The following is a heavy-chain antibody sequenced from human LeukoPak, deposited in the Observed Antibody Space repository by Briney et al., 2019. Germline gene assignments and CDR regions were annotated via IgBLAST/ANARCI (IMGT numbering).Heavy chain of an antibody. Sequence: SVKVSCKASGYTFTSYDINWVRQATGQGLEWMGWMNPNSGNTGYAQKFQGRVTMTRDTSISTAYMELSSLRSEDTAVYYCARGQLPVVTGTNWFDPWGQGTLVTVSS. V-gene: IGHV1-8*01. CDR3: ARGQLPVVTGTNWFDP. CDR2: MNPNSGNT. CDR1: GYTFTSYD. J-gene: IGHJ5*02. D-gene: IGHD2-21*02.